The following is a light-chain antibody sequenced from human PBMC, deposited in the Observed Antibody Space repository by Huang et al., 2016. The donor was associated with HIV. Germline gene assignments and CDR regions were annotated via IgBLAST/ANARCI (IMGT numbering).Light chain of an antibody. J-gene: IGKJ2*01. CDR3: QQRRNWPPYT. V-gene: IGKV3-11*01. CDR1: QGVSSS. CDR2: AAS. Sequence: EVVLTQSPATLSLSPGERATLSCRASQGVSSSFAWYQQKPGQAPRLRIYAASVRATGLPARFSCSASGSDFTLTISSLEPEDFAVYYCQQRRNWPPYTFGQGTKLEIK.